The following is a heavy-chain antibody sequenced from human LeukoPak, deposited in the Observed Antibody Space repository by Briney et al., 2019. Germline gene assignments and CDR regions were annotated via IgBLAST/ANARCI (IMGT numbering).Heavy chain of an antibody. D-gene: IGHD3-9*01. Sequence: LSLTCAVSGGSISSGGYSWSWIRQPPGKGLEWVSGISWNSGSIGYADSVKGRFTISRDNAKNSLYLQMNSLRAEDTALYYCAKSGYDILTGYPDYWGQGTLVTVSS. V-gene: IGHV3-9*01. J-gene: IGHJ4*02. CDR1: GGSISSGGYS. CDR2: ISWNSGSI. CDR3: AKSGYDILTGYPDY.